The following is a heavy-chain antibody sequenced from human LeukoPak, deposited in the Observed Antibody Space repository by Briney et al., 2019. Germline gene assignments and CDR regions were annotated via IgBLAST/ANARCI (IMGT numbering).Heavy chain of an antibody. CDR3: ARADYDFWSGYFDY. D-gene: IGHD3-3*01. CDR1: GFTFSSYA. J-gene: IGHJ4*02. V-gene: IGHV3-30-3*01. CDR2: ISYDGSNK. Sequence: GGSLRLSCAASGFTFSSYAMHWVRQAPGKGLEWVAVISYDGSNKYYADSVKGRFTISRDNSKNTLYLQMNSLRAEDTAVYYCARADYDFWSGYFDYWDQGTLVTVSS.